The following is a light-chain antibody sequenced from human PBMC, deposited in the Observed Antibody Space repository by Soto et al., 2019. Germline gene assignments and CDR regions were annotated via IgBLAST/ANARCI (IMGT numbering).Light chain of an antibody. CDR1: QRLSNS. Sequence: EIVLTQSPATLYLSPGESATLSCRASQRLSNSLAWYQQRPGQAPRLLLYDASNRATGIPARFSGSGSGTDFTLTISSLEPEDFAVYYCQQRSNWPPFTFGPGTKVDIK. CDR2: DAS. CDR3: QQRSNWPPFT. V-gene: IGKV3-11*01. J-gene: IGKJ3*01.